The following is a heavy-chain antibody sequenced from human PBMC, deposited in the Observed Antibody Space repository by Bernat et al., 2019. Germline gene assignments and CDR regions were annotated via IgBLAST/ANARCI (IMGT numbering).Heavy chain of an antibody. CDR1: GGSISSSSYY. CDR3: ARQAGYYYGSGTYYNGNFDY. D-gene: IGHD3-10*01. J-gene: IGHJ4*02. Sequence: QLQLQESGPGLVKPSETLSLTCTVSGGSISSSSYYWGWIRQPPGKGLEWIGSIYYSGNTYYTPSLKSRVTISVATSKNQCSLKLSSVTAADTAVYYCARQAGYYYGSGTYYNGNFDYWGQGTLVTVSS. V-gene: IGHV4-39*01. CDR2: IYYSGNT.